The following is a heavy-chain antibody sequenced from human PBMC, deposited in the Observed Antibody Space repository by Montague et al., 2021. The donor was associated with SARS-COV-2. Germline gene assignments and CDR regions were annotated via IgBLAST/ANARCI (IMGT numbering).Heavy chain of an antibody. Sequence: SETLSLTCTVSGGSFTSYYWSWIRQSPGKGLEWIGTIYYSGYTNYNFSLKSRVTMSVDTSKDQFSLRLTSVTAADTAVYFCVRRPKWELAYFDSWGQGTLVTVSS. CDR1: GGSFTSYY. J-gene: IGHJ4*02. D-gene: IGHD1-26*01. V-gene: IGHV4-59*08. CDR2: IYYSGYT. CDR3: VRRPKWELAYFDS.